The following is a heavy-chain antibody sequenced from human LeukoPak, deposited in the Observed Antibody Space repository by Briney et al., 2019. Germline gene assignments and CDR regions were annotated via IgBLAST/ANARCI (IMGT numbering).Heavy chain of an antibody. D-gene: IGHD2-15*01. CDR2: IWYDGSNK. CDR1: GFTFSSYG. CDR3: AKGQGGYYYYMDV. V-gene: IGHV3-33*06. J-gene: IGHJ6*03. Sequence: GGSLRLSCAASGFTFSSYGMHWVRQAPGKGLEWVAVIWYDGSNKYYADSVKGRFTISRDNFKNTLYLQMNSLRAEDTAVYYCAKGQGGYYYYMDVWGKGTTVTVSS.